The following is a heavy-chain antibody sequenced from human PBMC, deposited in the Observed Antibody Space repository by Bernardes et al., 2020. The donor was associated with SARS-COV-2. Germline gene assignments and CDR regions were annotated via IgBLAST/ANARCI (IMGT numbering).Heavy chain of an antibody. J-gene: IGHJ4*02. D-gene: IGHD5-18*01. CDR2: INAGNGNT. Sequence: ASAKVACKASGYTFTSYAMHWVRQAPGQRLEWMGWINAGNGNTKYSQKFQGRVTITRDTSASTAYMELSSLRSEDTAVYYCARDPLLYSYGDDAYFDYWGQGTLVTVSS. CDR3: ARDPLLYSYGDDAYFDY. V-gene: IGHV1-3*01. CDR1: GYTFTSYA.